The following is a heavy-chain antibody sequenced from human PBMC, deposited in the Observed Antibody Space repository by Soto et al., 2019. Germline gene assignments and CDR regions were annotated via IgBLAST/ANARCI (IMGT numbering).Heavy chain of an antibody. CDR3: ARDQGGVNANWFDP. V-gene: IGHV4-31*03. D-gene: IGHD3-3*01. CDR2: IYYSGST. J-gene: IGHJ5*02. Sequence: SETLSLTCTVSGGSISSGGYYWSWIRQHPGKGLEWIGYIYYSGSTYYNPSLKSRVTISVDTSKNQFSLKLSSVTAADTAVYYCARDQGGVNANWFDPWGQGTLVTVSS. CDR1: GGSISSGGYY.